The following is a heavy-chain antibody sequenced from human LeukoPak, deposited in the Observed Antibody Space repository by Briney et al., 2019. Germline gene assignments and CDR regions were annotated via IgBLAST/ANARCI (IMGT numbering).Heavy chain of an antibody. CDR1: GYIFTNYG. CDR3: ARGIQLERRGDWFDP. D-gene: IGHD1-1*01. V-gene: IGHV1-18*01. Sequence: ASVKVSCKASGYIFTNYGINWVRQAPEQGLEWMGWISAYNGNTKYTQKLQDRVTMTTDTSTSTAYMELKTLRSEDTAVYYCARGIQLERRGDWFDPWGQGTLVTVSS. CDR2: ISAYNGNT. J-gene: IGHJ5*02.